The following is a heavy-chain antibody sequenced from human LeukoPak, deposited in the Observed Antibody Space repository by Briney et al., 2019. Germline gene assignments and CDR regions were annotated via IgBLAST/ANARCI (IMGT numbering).Heavy chain of an antibody. CDR3: ARRRSRASVDY. D-gene: IGHD2-2*01. Sequence: PSETLSLTCGVYGGSFSGYYWTWIRQPPGKGLEWIGEINHRGSASYNPSLKSRVTISVDTSKNQLSLKLSSVTAADTAVYYCARRRSRASVDYWGQGTLVTVSS. CDR2: INHRGSA. J-gene: IGHJ4*02. CDR1: GGSFSGYY. V-gene: IGHV4-34*01.